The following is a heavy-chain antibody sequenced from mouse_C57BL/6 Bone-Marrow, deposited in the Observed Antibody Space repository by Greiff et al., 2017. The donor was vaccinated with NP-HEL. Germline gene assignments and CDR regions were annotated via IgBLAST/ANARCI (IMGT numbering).Heavy chain of an antibody. CDR3: ARERGRDDGYSFAY. CDR1: GYTFTSYW. J-gene: IGHJ3*01. Sequence: QVQLQQPGTELVKPGASVKLSCKASGYTFTSYWMHWVKQRPGQGLEWIGNINPSNGGPNYNEKFKSKATLTVDKSSSTAYMQLSSLTSEDSAVYYCARERGRDDGYSFAYWGQGTLVTVSA. V-gene: IGHV1-53*01. D-gene: IGHD2-3*01. CDR2: INPSNGGP.